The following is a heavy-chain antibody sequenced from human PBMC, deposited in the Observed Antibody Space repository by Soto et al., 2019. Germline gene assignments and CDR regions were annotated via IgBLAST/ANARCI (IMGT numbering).Heavy chain of an antibody. J-gene: IGHJ3*02. CDR3: SLGYYEGDAFDI. V-gene: IGHV4-39*01. CDR1: GGSISSSSYY. D-gene: IGHD3-22*01. CDR2: IYYSGST. Sequence: PSETLSLTCTVSGGSISSSSYYWGWIRQPPGKGLEWIGSIYYSGSTYYNPSLKSRVTISVDTSKNQFSLKLSSVTAADTAVYYCSLGYYEGDAFDIWGQGTMVTVS.